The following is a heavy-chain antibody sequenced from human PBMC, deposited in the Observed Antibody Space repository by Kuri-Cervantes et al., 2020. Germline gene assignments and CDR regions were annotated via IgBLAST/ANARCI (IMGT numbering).Heavy chain of an antibody. CDR3: ARGNRNTKDAFDI. V-gene: IGHV3-7*01. CDR1: GFTFSSYG. Sequence: GESLKISCAASGFTFSSYGMHWVRQAPGKGLEWVAIIKQDGSARYYADSVKGRFTISRDNVKNSLYLQVSSPRAEDTAVYYCARGNRNTKDAFDIWGQGTVVTVSS. D-gene: IGHD1-14*01. J-gene: IGHJ3*02. CDR2: IKQDGSAR.